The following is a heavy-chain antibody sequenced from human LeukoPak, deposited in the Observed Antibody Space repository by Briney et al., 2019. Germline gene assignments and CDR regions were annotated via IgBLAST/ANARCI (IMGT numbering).Heavy chain of an antibody. CDR3: ARGYYDILTGYYYFDY. CDR2: ISAYNGNT. V-gene: IGHV1-18*04. CDR1: GYTFTGYY. Sequence: ASVKVSCKASGYTFTGYYMHWVRQAPGQGLEWMGWISAYNGNTNYAQKLQGRVTMTTDTSTSTAYMELRSLRSDDTAVYYCARGYYDILTGYYYFDYWGQGTLVTVSS. J-gene: IGHJ4*02. D-gene: IGHD3-9*01.